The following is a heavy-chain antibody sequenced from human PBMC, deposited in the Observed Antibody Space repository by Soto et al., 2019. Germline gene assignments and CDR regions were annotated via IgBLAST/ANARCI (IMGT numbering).Heavy chain of an antibody. D-gene: IGHD2-8*01. Sequence: EEQLVESGGGLVQPGGSLRLSCAASGFTFNSYWMHWVRQAPGKGLVWVSRINPGGSITAYADSVKGRFTISRDNAKNTLYLQMNTLRGDDTAVYYCARVPTGKYGVWNYWGQGTLVTVSS. CDR1: GFTFNSYW. CDR3: ARVPTGKYGVWNY. J-gene: IGHJ4*02. CDR2: INPGGSIT. V-gene: IGHV3-74*01.